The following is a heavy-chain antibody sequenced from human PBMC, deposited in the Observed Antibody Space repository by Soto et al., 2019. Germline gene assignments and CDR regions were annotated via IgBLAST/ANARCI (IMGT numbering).Heavy chain of an antibody. CDR3: AREGYPYGRDS. CDR1: GFSINSKY. V-gene: IGHV3-53*02. CDR2: TYTGGNT. Sequence: EVQLVETGGGLIQPGGSLSLSCAASGFSINSKYMTWVRQAPGKGLEWVSLTYTGGNTLYADSVKGRFTVARDMSTNTLFLQMDSLRGDDTAIYYCAREGYPYGRDSWGQGSLVAVSS. J-gene: IGHJ4*02. D-gene: IGHD4-17*01.